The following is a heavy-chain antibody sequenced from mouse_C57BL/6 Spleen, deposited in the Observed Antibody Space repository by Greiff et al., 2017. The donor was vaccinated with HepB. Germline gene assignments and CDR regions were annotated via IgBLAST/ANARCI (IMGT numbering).Heavy chain of an antibody. CDR1: GYAFTNYL. CDR2: INPGSGGT. CDR3: ATSTAQAPDYFAMDY. V-gene: IGHV1-54*01. Sequence: VQLQQSGAELVRPGTSVKVSCKASGYAFTNYLIEWVKQRPGQGLEWIGVINPGSGGTNYNEKFKGKATLTADKSSSTAYMQLSSLTSEDSAVYFCATSTAQAPDYFAMDYWGQGTSVTVSS. J-gene: IGHJ4*01. D-gene: IGHD3-2*02.